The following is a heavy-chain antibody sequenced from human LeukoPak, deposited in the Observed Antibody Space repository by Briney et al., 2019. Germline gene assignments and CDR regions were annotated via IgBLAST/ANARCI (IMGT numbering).Heavy chain of an antibody. CDR2: ISGSGGST. V-gene: IGHV3-23*01. J-gene: IGHJ4*02. CDR1: GFTFSSYA. Sequence: GESLRLSCAASGFTFSSYAMSWVRQAPGKGLEWVSAISGSGGSTYYADSVKGRFTISRDNSKNTLYLQMNSLRAEDTAVYYCAKGSSSGGRGYYFDYWGQGTLVTVSS. CDR3: AKGSSSGGRGYYFDY. D-gene: IGHD6-19*01.